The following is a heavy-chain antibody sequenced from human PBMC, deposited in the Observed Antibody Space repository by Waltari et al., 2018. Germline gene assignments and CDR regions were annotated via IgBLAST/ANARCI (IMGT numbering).Heavy chain of an antibody. V-gene: IGHV5-51*01. CDR2: NYPDDPEI. D-gene: IGHD2-2*01. Sequence: EVQLVQSGVEVNKPGDSLKVSFKDYGNNFSTNWMGWVRQMPGRGREWMGINYPDDPEIRYSPSFQGQVTISADRSINTAYLEWRSLKASDTALYFCARQDPKYQYAMAVWGQGTSVTVS. CDR1: GNNFSTNW. J-gene: IGHJ6*02. CDR3: ARQDPKYQYAMAV.